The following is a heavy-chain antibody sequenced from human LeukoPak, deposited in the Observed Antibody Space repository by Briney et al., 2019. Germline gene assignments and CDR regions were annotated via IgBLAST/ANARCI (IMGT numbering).Heavy chain of an antibody. CDR2: IYYSGTT. D-gene: IGHD5-12*01. Sequence: PSETLSLTCTVSGGSISSYYWSWIRQPPGKGLEWIGYIYYSGTTNYNPSLKSRVTISVDTSKNQFSLKLSSVTAADTAVYYCARVEYSGYDAYFDYWGQGTLVTVSS. J-gene: IGHJ4*02. V-gene: IGHV4-59*01. CDR1: GGSISSYY. CDR3: ARVEYSGYDAYFDY.